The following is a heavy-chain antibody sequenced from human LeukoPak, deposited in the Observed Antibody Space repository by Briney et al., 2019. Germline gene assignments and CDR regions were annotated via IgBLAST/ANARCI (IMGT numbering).Heavy chain of an antibody. CDR2: IYTDGRT. CDR1: GFTVTSNY. Sequence: GGSLRLSCAASGFTVTSNYMSWVRQTPGQGRLEWGSVIYTDGRTFYTGSVTGRFTISRDNSKNTLYLQMNSLRAEDTAVYYCARGQIYGTGSDCFDHWGQGTLVTVSS. V-gene: IGHV3-66*01. J-gene: IGHJ4*02. D-gene: IGHD2-21*01. CDR3: ARGQIYGTGSDCFDH.